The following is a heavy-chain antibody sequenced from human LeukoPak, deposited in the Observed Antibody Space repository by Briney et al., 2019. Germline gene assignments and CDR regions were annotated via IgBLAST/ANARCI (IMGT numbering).Heavy chain of an antibody. CDR1: GGSISSYY. CDR2: IYYSGST. V-gene: IGHV4-59*12. Sequence: SETLSLTCTVSGGSISSYYWSWIRQPPGKGLEWIGYIYYSGSTNYNPSLKSRVTISVDTSKNQFSLKLSSVTAADTAVYYCAREPRITMVRGVRNWFDPWGQGTLVTVSS. CDR3: AREPRITMVRGVRNWFDP. D-gene: IGHD3-10*01. J-gene: IGHJ5*02.